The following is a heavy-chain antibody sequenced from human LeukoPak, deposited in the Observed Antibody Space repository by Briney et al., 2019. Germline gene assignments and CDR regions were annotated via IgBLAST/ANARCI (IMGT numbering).Heavy chain of an antibody. V-gene: IGHV1-2*02. Sequence: ASVTVSCKASGYTFTGYYMHWVRQAPGQGLEWMGWINPNSGGTNYAQKFQGRVTMTRDTPISTAYMELSRLRSDDTAVYYCARELSIAAAGPWGQGTLVTVSS. CDR2: INPNSGGT. CDR3: ARELSIAAAGP. CDR1: GYTFTGYY. J-gene: IGHJ5*02. D-gene: IGHD6-13*01.